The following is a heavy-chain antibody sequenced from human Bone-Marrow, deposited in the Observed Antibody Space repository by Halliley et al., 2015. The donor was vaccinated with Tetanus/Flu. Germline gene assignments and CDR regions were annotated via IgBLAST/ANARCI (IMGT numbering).Heavy chain of an antibody. J-gene: IGHJ5*02. CDR1: GGSISPYH. CDR3: ARSGSGNYEGWLDP. D-gene: IGHD3-10*01. Sequence: TLSLTCTVSGGSISPYHWSWIRQPPGKGLEWIGYTFYSGKSKYNPSLKSRVTISVDTSKNQLSLRLSSVTPADTAVYYCARSGSGNYEGWLDPWGQGTLVTVSS. CDR2: TFYSGKS. V-gene: IGHV4-59*01.